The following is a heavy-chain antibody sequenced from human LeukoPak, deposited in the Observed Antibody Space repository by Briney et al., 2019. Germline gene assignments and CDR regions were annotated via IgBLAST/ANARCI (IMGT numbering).Heavy chain of an antibody. J-gene: IGHJ1*01. D-gene: IGHD6-6*01. V-gene: IGHV4-61*08. Sequence: SETLSLTCTVSGGSISSGDYYWSWIRQPPGKGLEWIGYIYHSGSTNYNPSLQSRVTISVDTSKNQFSLNLNSVTAADTAVYYCARGGAARLHFQNWGQGTLVTVSS. CDR3: ARGGAARLHFQN. CDR2: IYHSGST. CDR1: GGSISSGDYY.